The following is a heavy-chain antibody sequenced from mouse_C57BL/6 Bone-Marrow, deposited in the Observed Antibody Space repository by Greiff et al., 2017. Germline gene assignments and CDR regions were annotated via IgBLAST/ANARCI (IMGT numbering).Heavy chain of an antibody. D-gene: IGHD3-2*02. V-gene: IGHV1-26*01. J-gene: IGHJ3*01. CDR1: GYTFTDYY. Sequence: VQLQQSGPELVKPGASVKISCKASGYTFTDYYMNWVKQSHGKSLEWIGDIIPNNGGTSYNQKFKGKATLTVDKSSSTAYMELRSLTSEDSAVYYCARRGSSGPWFAYWGQGTLVTVSA. CDR2: IIPNNGGT. CDR3: ARRGSSGPWFAY.